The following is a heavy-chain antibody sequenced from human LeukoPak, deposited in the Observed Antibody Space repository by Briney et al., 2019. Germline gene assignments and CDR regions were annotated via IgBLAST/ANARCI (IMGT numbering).Heavy chain of an antibody. CDR2: ISAYNGNT. CDR3: ARGASNYGFWSGPALNAEYFQH. Sequence: ASVKVSCKASGYTFTSYGISWVRQAPGQGLEWMGWISAYNGNTNHAQKLQGRVTMTTDTSTSTAYMELRSLRSDDTAVYYCARGASNYGFWSGPALNAEYFQHWGQGTLVTVSS. V-gene: IGHV1-18*01. J-gene: IGHJ1*01. D-gene: IGHD3-3*01. CDR1: GYTFTSYG.